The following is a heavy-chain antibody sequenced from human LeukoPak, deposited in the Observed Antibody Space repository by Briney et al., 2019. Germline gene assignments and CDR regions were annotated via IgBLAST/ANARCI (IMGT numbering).Heavy chain of an antibody. J-gene: IGHJ5*02. CDR1: GFTFSSYA. V-gene: IGHV3-23*01. D-gene: IGHD4-11*01. CDR2: ISGSGGST. Sequence: GGSLRLSCAASGFTFSSYAMSWVRQAPGKGLEWVSAISGSGGSTYYADSVKGRFTISRDNSKNTLYLQMNSLRAEDTAVYYCAKDEDYMVSYNWFDPWGQGTLVTVSS. CDR3: AKDEDYMVSYNWFDP.